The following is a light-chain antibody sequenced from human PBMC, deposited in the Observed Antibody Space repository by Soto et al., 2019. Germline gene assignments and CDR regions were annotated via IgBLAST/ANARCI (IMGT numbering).Light chain of an antibody. CDR3: QQYNSYSPYT. V-gene: IGKV1-5*01. Sequence: DIQMTQSPSTLSASVGDRVTITCRASQSIRTWLAWYQQKPGRVPKLLIYDASSLESGVTSRFSGGGSGTEFTLTSSSLPPDDLATYDCQQYNSYSPYTFGQRTKLEI. CDR1: QSIRTW. CDR2: DAS. J-gene: IGKJ2*01.